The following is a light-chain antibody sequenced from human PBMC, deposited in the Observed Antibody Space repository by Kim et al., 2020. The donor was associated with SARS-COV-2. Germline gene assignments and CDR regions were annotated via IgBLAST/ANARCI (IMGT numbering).Light chain of an antibody. Sequence: SYELTQPPSVSVAPGKTARITCGGNNIGSKSVHWYQQKPGQAPVLVIYYDSDRPSGIPERFSGSNSGNMATLTISRVEAGDEADYYCQALVSSRVVFGGG. V-gene: IGLV3-21*04. CDR1: NIGSKS. CDR3: QALVSSRVV. J-gene: IGLJ2*01. CDR2: YDS.